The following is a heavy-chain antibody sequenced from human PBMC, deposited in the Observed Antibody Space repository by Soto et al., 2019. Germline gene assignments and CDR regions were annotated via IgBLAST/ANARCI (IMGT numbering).Heavy chain of an antibody. J-gene: IGHJ6*02. CDR2: ISGSGGST. CDR1: GFTFSSYA. D-gene: IGHD3-3*01. V-gene: IGHV3-23*01. Sequence: EVQLLESGGGLVQPGGSLRLSCAASGFTFSSYAMSWVRQAPGKGLEWVSAISGSGGSTYYADSVKGRFTISRDNSKNTLYLQMNSLRAEDTAVYYCAKDSSILEWLNYGMDVWGQGTTVTVSS. CDR3: AKDSSILEWLNYGMDV.